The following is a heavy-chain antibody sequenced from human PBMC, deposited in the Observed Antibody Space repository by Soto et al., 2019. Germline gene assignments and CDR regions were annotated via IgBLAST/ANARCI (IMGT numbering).Heavy chain of an antibody. CDR1: GFVVRTYA. Sequence: LSLSSAASGFVVRTYAVSWVGRGPGKLLKGVSRISGSGGETVYADSVKSRFTISRYNSKNTLYLQMNSLRAEDPAVYYCTRGGHSIEVERGLDFWGQGTLVTVSS. V-gene: IGHV3-23*01. J-gene: IGHJ4*01. CDR3: TRGGHSIEVERGLDF. D-gene: IGHD6-19*01. CDR2: ISGSGGET.